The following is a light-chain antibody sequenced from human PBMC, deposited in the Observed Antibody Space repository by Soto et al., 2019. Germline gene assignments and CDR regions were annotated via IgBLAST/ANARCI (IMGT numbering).Light chain of an antibody. Sequence: QSVLTQPPSVSAAPGQKVTISCSGSSSNIGNNFVSWYQQLPGTAPKLLIYENNKRPSGIPDRFSGSKSGTSATLAISGLQTGDEADYYCGTWDISINGGVFGGGTKLTVL. CDR1: SSNIGNNF. J-gene: IGLJ3*02. CDR3: GTWDISINGGV. V-gene: IGLV1-51*02. CDR2: ENN.